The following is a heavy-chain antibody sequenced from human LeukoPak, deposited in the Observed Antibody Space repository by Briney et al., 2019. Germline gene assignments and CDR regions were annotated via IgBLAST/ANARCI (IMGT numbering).Heavy chain of an antibody. V-gene: IGHV4-34*01. CDR2: INHSGST. Sequence: SETLSLTCAVYGGSFSGYYWSWIRQPPGKGLEWIGEINHSGSTNYNPSLKSRVTISVDTSKNQFSLKLSSVTAADTAVYYCASPFHYYWGQGTLVTVSS. CDR3: ASPFHYY. J-gene: IGHJ4*02. CDR1: GGSFSGYY.